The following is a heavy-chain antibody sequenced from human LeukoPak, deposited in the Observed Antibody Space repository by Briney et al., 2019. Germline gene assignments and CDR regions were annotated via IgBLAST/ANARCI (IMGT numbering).Heavy chain of an antibody. Sequence: SGPALVKPTQTLTLTCTFSGFSLCTRGMCVSWIRQPPGKALEWLARIDWDDDKYYSTSLKTRLTISKDTSKNQVVLTMTNMDPVDTATYYCARTSTVTTGGSYDYWGQGTLVTVSS. CDR1: GFSLCTRGMC. D-gene: IGHD4-17*01. CDR2: IDWDDDK. V-gene: IGHV2-70*11. J-gene: IGHJ4*02. CDR3: ARTSTVTTGGSYDY.